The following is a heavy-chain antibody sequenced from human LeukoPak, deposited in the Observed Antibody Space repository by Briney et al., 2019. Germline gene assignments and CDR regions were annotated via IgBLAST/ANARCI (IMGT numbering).Heavy chain of an antibody. D-gene: IGHD6-19*01. CDR3: AQDMVGSSGYNDY. CDR2: ISGSGGST. CDR1: GFTFSSYA. Sequence: PGGSLRLSCAASGFTFSSYAMSWVRQAPGKGLEWVSAISGSGGSTYYADSVKGRFTISRDNSKNTLYLQMNSLRAEDTAVYYCAQDMVGSSGYNDYWGQGTLVTVSS. J-gene: IGHJ4*02. V-gene: IGHV3-23*01.